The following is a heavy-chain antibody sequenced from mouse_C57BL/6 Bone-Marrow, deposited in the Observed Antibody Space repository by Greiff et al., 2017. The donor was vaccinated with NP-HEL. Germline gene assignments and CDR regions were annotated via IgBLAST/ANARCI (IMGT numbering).Heavy chain of an antibody. CDR3: ARRVYDYDGAWFAY. D-gene: IGHD2-4*01. CDR1: GYTFTDYY. V-gene: IGHV1-19*01. CDR2: INPYNGGT. Sequence: EVQLQQSGPVLVKPGASVKMSCKASGYTFTDYYMNWVKQSHGKSLEWIGVINPYNGGTSYNQKFKGKATLTVDKSSSTAYMELNSLTSEDSAVYYCARRVYDYDGAWFAYWGQGTLVTVSA. J-gene: IGHJ3*01.